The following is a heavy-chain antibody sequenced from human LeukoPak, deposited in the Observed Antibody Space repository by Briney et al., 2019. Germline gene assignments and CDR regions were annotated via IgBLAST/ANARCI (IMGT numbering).Heavy chain of an antibody. D-gene: IGHD2-2*01. CDR2: LNPSGGSS. CDR1: GYTVTSYY. J-gene: IGHJ3*02. Sequence: ASVKVSCKAPGYTVTSYYMHWVRQAPGQGLEWMGILNPSGGSSSYAQKFQGRVTITADESTSTAYMELSSLRSEDTAVYYCASPEGVVPAAMSLAFDIWGQGTMVTVSS. CDR3: ASPEGVVPAAMSLAFDI. V-gene: IGHV1-46*01.